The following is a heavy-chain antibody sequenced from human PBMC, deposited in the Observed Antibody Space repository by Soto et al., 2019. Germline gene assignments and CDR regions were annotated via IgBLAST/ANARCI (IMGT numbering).Heavy chain of an antibody. CDR2: INSDGSST. D-gene: IGHD1-1*01. Sequence: GGSLRLSCAASGFTFSSYWMHWVRQAPGKGLVWVSRINSDGSSTSYADSVKGRFTISRDNAKNTLYLQMNSLRAEDTAVYYCAREGLTRPREAFDIWGQGTMVTVSS. J-gene: IGHJ3*02. CDR1: GFTFSSYW. V-gene: IGHV3-74*01. CDR3: AREGLTRPREAFDI.